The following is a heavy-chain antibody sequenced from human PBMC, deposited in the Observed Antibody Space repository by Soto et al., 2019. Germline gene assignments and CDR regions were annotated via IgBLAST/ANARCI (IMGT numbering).Heavy chain of an antibody. CDR3: ARLELSTVTTTSSYYYGMDV. J-gene: IGHJ6*01. D-gene: IGHD4-4*01. CDR2: IYPGDSDT. V-gene: IGHV5-51*01. Sequence: VESLTISCKVSGYSFTSYWIVWVLQMPGKGLESMGIIYPGDSDTRYSPSFQGQVTISADKSISTAYLQWSSLKASDTAMYYCARLELSTVTTTSSYYYGMDVWGQGTTVTVSS. CDR1: GYSFTSYW.